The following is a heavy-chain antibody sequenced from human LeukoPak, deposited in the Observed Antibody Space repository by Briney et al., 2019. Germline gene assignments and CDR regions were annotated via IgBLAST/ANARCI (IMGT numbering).Heavy chain of an antibody. CDR2: VHLVGRT. V-gene: IGHV4-4*02. D-gene: IGHD3-3*01. Sequence: SQTLSLTRGVSGGSVISTNWWTWVRQPPGKGLVWIGEVHLVGRTNYNPSLESRLTISVDLSENHVSLKLTSVTAADTAVYYCAREGGFYRPLDYSGQGTLVTVSS. J-gene: IGHJ4*02. CDR1: GGSVISTNW. CDR3: AREGGFYRPLDY.